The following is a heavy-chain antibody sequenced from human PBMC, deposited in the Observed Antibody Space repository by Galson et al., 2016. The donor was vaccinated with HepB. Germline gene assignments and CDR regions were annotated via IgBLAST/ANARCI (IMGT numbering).Heavy chain of an antibody. CDR1: GFAFSGHS. CDR2: ISSGSDYI. V-gene: IGHV3-21*01. Sequence: SLRLSCADSGFAFSGHSMNWVRQAPGKGLQWVSSISSGSDYIYYADSVKGRFTISRDNANNSLFLQMDSLRAEDTAVYYCANSLYYYDRGALGVAAFDIWGQGTMVIVSS. CDR3: ANSLYYYDRGALGVAAFDI. D-gene: IGHD3-22*01. J-gene: IGHJ3*02.